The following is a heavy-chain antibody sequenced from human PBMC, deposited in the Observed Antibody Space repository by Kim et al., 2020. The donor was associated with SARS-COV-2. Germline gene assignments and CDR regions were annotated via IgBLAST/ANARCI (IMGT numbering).Heavy chain of an antibody. CDR2: IWATGSGGST. CDR3: LRGAGAGVAGTFDY. V-gene: IGHV3-23*01. Sequence: GGSLRLSCVASGFIFNTYAMSWVRQTPGKGLEWVSSIWATGSGGSTFYADSVKGRFTISRDDSRDTLYLQMNSLRDEDRAIYHCLRGAGAGVAGTFDYWGQGTLVTVSS. D-gene: IGHD1-1*01. CDR1: GFIFNTYA. J-gene: IGHJ4*02.